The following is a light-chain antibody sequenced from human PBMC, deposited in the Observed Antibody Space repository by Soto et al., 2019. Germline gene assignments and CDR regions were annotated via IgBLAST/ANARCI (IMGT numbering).Light chain of an antibody. V-gene: IGKV3-20*01. CDR1: QRVSNNY. CDR3: QQYGRSRT. J-gene: IGKJ1*01. CDR2: GAS. Sequence: ELVLTQSPGTLSLSPGDRATLSCSSGQRVSNNYLAWYQQKPGQAPRLLIYGASSRATGIPDRFSGSGSGKDFTLTISRLEPEDLAMYYCQQYGRSRTFCQGTKVASK.